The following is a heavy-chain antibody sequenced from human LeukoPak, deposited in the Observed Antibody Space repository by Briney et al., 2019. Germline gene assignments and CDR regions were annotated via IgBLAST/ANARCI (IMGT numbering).Heavy chain of an antibody. CDR3: ARESIREAGPFDY. J-gene: IGHJ4*02. CDR1: GFTFSSYW. V-gene: IGHV3-7*01. CDR2: IKQDGSEK. D-gene: IGHD6-13*01. Sequence: GGSLRLSCAASGFTFSSYWTSWVRQAPGKGLEWVANIKQDGSEKYYVDSVKGRFTISRDNAKNSLYLQMNSLRAEDTAVYYCARESIREAGPFDYWGQGTLVTVSS.